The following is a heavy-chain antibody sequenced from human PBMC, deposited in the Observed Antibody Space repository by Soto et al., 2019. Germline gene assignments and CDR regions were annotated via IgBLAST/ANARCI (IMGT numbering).Heavy chain of an antibody. CDR2: ISAYNGNT. CDR3: ARDQWGGVVGASVAGQHYYYYYGMDV. J-gene: IGHJ6*02. D-gene: IGHD1-26*01. Sequence: ASVKVSCKASGYTLTSYGISWVRQAPGQGLEWMGWISAYNGNTNYAQKLQGRVTMTTDTSTSTAYMELRSLRSDDTAVDYCARDQWGGVVGASVAGQHYYYYYGMDVWGQGTTVTVSS. V-gene: IGHV1-18*04. CDR1: GYTLTSYG.